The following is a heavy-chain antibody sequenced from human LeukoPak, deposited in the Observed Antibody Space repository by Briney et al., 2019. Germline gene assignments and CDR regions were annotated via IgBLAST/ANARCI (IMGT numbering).Heavy chain of an antibody. V-gene: IGHV3-23*01. J-gene: IGHJ4*02. D-gene: IGHD3-22*01. CDR3: ARVYFDSSGYPTTDYFDY. Sequence: GGTLRLSCAASGFTFSSYGMNWVRQAPGKGLEWVSGISGSGGSTYYADSVKGRFTISRDNSKNTLYLQMNSLRAEDTAVHYCARVYFDSSGYPTTDYFDYWGQGTLVTVSS. CDR1: GFTFSSYG. CDR2: ISGSGGST.